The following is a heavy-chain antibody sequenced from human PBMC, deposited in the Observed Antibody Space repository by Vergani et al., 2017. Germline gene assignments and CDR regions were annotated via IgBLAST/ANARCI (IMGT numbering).Heavy chain of an antibody. CDR3: ARWGNEKRLDS. D-gene: IGHD1-1*01. CDR2: SWYDGSNK. CDR1: GFTLSSHG. J-gene: IGHJ5*01. Sequence: QVQLVESEGGVVQPGRSLTLSCVASGFTLSSHGMHWVRQAPGKGLEWVAVSWYDGSNKYYGDSVKGLFTISRDNSKNTLYLQMNSLRVEDTAVYYCARWGNEKRLDSWGQGTLVTVSS. V-gene: IGHV3-33*01.